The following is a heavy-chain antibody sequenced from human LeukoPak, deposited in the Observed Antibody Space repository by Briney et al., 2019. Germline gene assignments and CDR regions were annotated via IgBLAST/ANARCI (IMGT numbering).Heavy chain of an antibody. J-gene: IGHJ4*02. D-gene: IGHD1-26*01. Sequence: GGSLRLSCAASGFTFSSYAMAWVRQAPGKGLEWVSAISGSGFNTYYPDSLKGRFTISRDNAKNSLYLQMNSLRAEDTAVYYCARDVGWELHLDYWGQGTLVTVSS. CDR1: GFTFSSYA. CDR3: ARDVGWELHLDY. V-gene: IGHV3-23*01. CDR2: ISGSGFNT.